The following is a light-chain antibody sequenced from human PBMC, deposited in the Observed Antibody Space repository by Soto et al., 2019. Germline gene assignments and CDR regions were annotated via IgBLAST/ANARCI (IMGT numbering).Light chain of an antibody. CDR2: GAS. CDR3: QQYNNWPRT. Sequence: DIVMTQSPATLSVSPGERATLSCRASQSVSSNLAWYQQKPGQAPRLLIYGASTRATGIPARFSGSGSGTEFTLIISSLQSEDFAVYYGQQYNNWPRTFGQGTKVDIK. V-gene: IGKV3-15*01. J-gene: IGKJ1*01. CDR1: QSVSSN.